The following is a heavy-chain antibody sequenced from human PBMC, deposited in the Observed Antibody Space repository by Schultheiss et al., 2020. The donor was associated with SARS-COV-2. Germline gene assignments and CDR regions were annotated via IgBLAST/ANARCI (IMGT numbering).Heavy chain of an antibody. D-gene: IGHD6-19*01. CDR1: GFTFSSYA. CDR2: ISYDGSNK. J-gene: IGHJ4*02. V-gene: IGHV3-30*01. Sequence: GGSLRLSCAASGFTFSSYAMHWVRQAPGKGLEWVAVISYDGSNKYYADSVKGRFTISRDNSKNTLYLQMNSLRAEDTAVYYCAKGAGRQRGFDYWGQGTLVTVSS. CDR3: AKGAGRQRGFDY.